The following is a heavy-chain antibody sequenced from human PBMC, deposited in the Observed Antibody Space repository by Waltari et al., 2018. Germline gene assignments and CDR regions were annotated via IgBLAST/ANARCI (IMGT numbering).Heavy chain of an antibody. CDR1: GFTLATDG. Sequence: QVHLEESGGGVVQPGRSLKLSCAASGFTLATDGMHWVRQAPGKGLEWVAGVSYDGRNKFYGGSMKGRFTISRDNSKNTVFLQMNSLSAEDSAVYFCARELPASAVVALDLWGQGTMVTVSS. CDR2: VSYDGRNK. J-gene: IGHJ3*01. D-gene: IGHD2-21*01. CDR3: ARELPASAVVALDL. V-gene: IGHV3-30*03.